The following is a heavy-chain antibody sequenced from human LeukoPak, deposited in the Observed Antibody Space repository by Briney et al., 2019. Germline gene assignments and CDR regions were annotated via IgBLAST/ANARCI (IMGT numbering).Heavy chain of an antibody. D-gene: IGHD2-21*02. CDR3: ARDLVFSLYYGMDV. Sequence: GGSLRLSCAASGFTFSSYAMSWVRQAPGKGLEWVSAISGSGGSTYYADSVKGRFTISRDNSKNTLYLQMNSLRAEDTAVYYCARDLVFSLYYGMDVWGQGTTVTVSS. CDR2: ISGSGGST. J-gene: IGHJ6*02. CDR1: GFTFSSYA. V-gene: IGHV3-23*01.